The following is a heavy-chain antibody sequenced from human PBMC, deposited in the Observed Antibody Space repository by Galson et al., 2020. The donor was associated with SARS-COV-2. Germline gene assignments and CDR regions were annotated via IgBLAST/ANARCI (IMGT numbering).Heavy chain of an antibody. Sequence: ASVKVSCKVSGYTLTELSMHWVRQAPGKRLEWMGGFDPEDGETIYVQKFQGRVTMTEDTSTDTAYMELSSLRSEDTAVYYCATSPAVTTVGLPPFRTQTANYYYYYGMDVWGQGTTVTVSS. CDR1: GYTLTELS. V-gene: IGHV1-24*01. CDR2: FDPEDGET. CDR3: ATSPAVTTVGLPPFRTQTANYYYYYGMDV. D-gene: IGHD4-17*01. J-gene: IGHJ6*02.